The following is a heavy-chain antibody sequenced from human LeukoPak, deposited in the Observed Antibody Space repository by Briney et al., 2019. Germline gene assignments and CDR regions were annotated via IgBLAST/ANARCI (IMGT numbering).Heavy chain of an antibody. Sequence: PSETLSLTCSVPGGSISSYYWSWIRQPPGKGLEWIGEMNDSGRTTYNPSLESRATISAERSKNQFSLKLTSVTAADTAVYYCASGSWSRRFAPWGQGTLVTVSS. CDR3: ASGSWSRRFAP. CDR2: MNDSGRT. CDR1: GGSISSYY. J-gene: IGHJ5*02. V-gene: IGHV4-34*01. D-gene: IGHD1-14*01.